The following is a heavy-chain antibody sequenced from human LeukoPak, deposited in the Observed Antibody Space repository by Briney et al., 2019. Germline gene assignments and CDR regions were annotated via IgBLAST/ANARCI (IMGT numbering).Heavy chain of an antibody. CDR2: MSPNTGNT. V-gene: IGHV1-8*01. D-gene: IGHD6-13*01. J-gene: IGHJ5*02. CDR1: GFTFTSYD. CDR3: VRDGEGAGISVNYWFDP. Sequence: ASVKVSCKASGFTFTSYDINWVRQASGQGFEWMGWMSPNTGNTGYAQKFQGRVTMTRDTSTSTAYMELRGLRSEDTAVYYCVRDGEGAGISVNYWFDPWGQGTLVTVSS.